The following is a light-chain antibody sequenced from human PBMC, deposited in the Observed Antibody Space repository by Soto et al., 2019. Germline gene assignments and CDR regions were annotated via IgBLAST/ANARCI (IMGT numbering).Light chain of an antibody. CDR2: AAS. CDR3: QQYYSYPQLT. CDR1: QGISSY. Sequence: AIRMTQSPSSFPASTGDRVTITCRASQGISSYLAWYQQKPGKAPKLLIYAASTLQSGVPSRFSGSGSGTDFTLTISCLQSEDFATYYCQQYYSYPQLTFGGGTKVHIK. V-gene: IGKV1-8*01. J-gene: IGKJ4*01.